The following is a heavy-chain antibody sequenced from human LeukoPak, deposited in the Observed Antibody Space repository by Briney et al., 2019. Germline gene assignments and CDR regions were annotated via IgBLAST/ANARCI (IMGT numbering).Heavy chain of an antibody. CDR1: GYSFTSYW. D-gene: IGHD6-19*01. CDR2: IFPGDSDT. Sequence: GESLKISYKGSGYSFTSYWVAWVRQMPGKGLEWMGIIFPGDSDTRYSPSFQGQVTISVDKSISTAYLQWSSLKASDTAIYYCARHDPPGSGWYLPFDYWGQGTLVTVSS. V-gene: IGHV5-51*01. J-gene: IGHJ4*02. CDR3: ARHDPPGSGWYLPFDY.